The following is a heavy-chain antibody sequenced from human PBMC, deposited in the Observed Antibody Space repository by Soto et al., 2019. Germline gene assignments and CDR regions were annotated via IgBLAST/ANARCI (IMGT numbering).Heavy chain of an antibody. J-gene: IGHJ4*02. CDR1: GYSFSTYW. D-gene: IGHD2-15*01. Sequence: GESLKISCKASGYSFSTYWIAWVRQRPGKGLDWMGIIYPGDSDTRYSPSFQGHVTISADKSISSAYLQWSSLKASDTAMYYCARGKDITAHTPDYWGQGTLVTVSS. CDR3: ARGKDITAHTPDY. V-gene: IGHV5-51*01. CDR2: IYPGDSDT.